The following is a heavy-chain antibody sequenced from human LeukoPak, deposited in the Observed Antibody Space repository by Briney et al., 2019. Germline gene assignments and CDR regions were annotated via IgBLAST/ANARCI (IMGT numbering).Heavy chain of an antibody. CDR1: GGSISSYF. Sequence: SETLSLTCTVSGGSISSYFWSWIRQPPGKGLERIGYIYYSGSTNYNPSLKSRVTISVDTSRNQFSLKLNSVTAADTAVYYCARDRYSGTYWGYFDYWGQGTLVTVSS. J-gene: IGHJ4*02. D-gene: IGHD1-26*01. CDR2: IYYSGST. V-gene: IGHV4-59*01. CDR3: ARDRYSGTYWGYFDY.